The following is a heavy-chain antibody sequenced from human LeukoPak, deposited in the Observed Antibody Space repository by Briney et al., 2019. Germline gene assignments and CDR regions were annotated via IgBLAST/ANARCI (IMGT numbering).Heavy chain of an antibody. CDR1: GGSFSGYY. J-gene: IGHJ4*01. D-gene: IGHD1-7*01. Sequence: SETLSLTCAVYGGSFSGYYWSWIRQPPGKGLEWIGEINHSGSTNYNPSLKSRVTISVDTSKNQFSLKLSSVTAAATAVYYCARINWNYGTTDVYWGQGTLVTVSS. V-gene: IGHV4-34*01. CDR3: ARINWNYGTTDVY. CDR2: INHSGST.